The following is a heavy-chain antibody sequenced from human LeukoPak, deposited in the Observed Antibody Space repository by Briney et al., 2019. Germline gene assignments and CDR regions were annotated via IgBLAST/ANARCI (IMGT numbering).Heavy chain of an antibody. V-gene: IGHV3-7*03. CDR1: GFTFRSYW. CDR2: IKQDGSEK. D-gene: IGHD3-3*02. J-gene: IGHJ6*03. CDR3: ARSAGSVVIFGVSIIPDYYFYMDV. Sequence: QPGGSLRLSCAASGFTFRSYWMSWVRQTPGKGLEWVANIKQDGSEKYYVDSVKGRFTISRDNAKNSLYLQMNSLRSEDTAVYYCARSAGSVVIFGVSIIPDYYFYMDVWGKGTTVTVSS.